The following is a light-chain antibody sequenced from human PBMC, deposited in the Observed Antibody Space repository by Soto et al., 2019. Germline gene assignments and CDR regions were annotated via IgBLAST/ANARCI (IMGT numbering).Light chain of an antibody. Sequence: QSVLTQPASVSGSPGQSITISCTGTSSDVGSYNLVSWYQQHPGKAPKLMIYEGSKRPSGVSNRFSASKSGNTASLTISGLQAEDEADYYCCAYAGSNTLVFGGGTKLTVL. CDR1: SSDVGSYNL. J-gene: IGLJ2*01. V-gene: IGLV2-23*01. CDR2: EGS. CDR3: CAYAGSNTLV.